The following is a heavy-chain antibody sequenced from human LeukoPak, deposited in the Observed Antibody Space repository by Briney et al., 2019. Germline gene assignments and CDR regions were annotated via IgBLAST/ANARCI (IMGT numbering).Heavy chain of an antibody. CDR3: ARDEYYDFWSGSVGMDV. CDR2: INPNSGGT. CDR1: GYTFTGYY. D-gene: IGHD3-3*01. Sequence: ASVKVSCKASGYTFTGYYMHWVRQAPGQGLEWMGWINPNSGGTNYAQKFQGRVTMTRDTSISTVYMELSSLRSEDTAVYYCARDEYYDFWSGSVGMDVWGQGTTVTVSS. V-gene: IGHV1-2*02. J-gene: IGHJ6*02.